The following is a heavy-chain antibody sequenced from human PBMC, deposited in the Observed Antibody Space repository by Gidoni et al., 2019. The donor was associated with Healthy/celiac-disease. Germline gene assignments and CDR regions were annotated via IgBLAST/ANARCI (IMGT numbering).Heavy chain of an antibody. CDR3: ARHNTDPGDY. J-gene: IGHJ4*02. Sequence: QVQLVQSGAEVKKPGASVKVSCKASGYTFTGYYMHWVRQAPGQGLQWMGWINPNRGGTNYAQKFQGRVTMTRETSISTAYMELSRLRSDDTAVYYCARHNTDPGDYWGQGTLVTVSS. CDR2: INPNRGGT. V-gene: IGHV1-2*02. D-gene: IGHD3-10*01. CDR1: GYTFTGYY.